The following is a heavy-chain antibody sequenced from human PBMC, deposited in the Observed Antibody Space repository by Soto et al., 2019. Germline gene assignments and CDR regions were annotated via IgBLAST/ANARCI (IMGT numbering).Heavy chain of an antibody. Sequence: QVQLQESGPGLVKPSQTLSLTCTVSGGSISSGGYYWSWIRQHPGKGLEWIGYIYYSGSTYYNPSLKSRVTISVDTSKNQFSLKLSSVTAADTAVYYCARVITMVRGVILTGNYYGMDVWGQGTTVTVSS. CDR3: ARVITMVRGVILTGNYYGMDV. V-gene: IGHV4-31*03. J-gene: IGHJ6*02. CDR1: GGSISSGGYY. CDR2: IYYSGST. D-gene: IGHD3-10*01.